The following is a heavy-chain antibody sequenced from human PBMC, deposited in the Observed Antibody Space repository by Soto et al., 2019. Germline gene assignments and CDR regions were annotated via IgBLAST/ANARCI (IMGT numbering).Heavy chain of an antibody. D-gene: IGHD3-9*01. J-gene: IGHJ6*03. V-gene: IGHV4-34*01. CDR2: INHSGST. Sequence: SETLSLTCAVYGGSFSGYYWSWIRQPPGKGLEWIGEINHSGSTNYNPSLKSRVTISVDTSKNQFSLKLSSVTAADTAVYYCARRDYDILTGYFRYYMDVWGKGTTVTVSS. CDR1: GGSFSGYY. CDR3: ARRDYDILTGYFRYYMDV.